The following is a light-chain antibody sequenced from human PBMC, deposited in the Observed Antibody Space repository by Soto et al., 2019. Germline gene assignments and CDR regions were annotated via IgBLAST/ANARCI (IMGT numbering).Light chain of an antibody. J-gene: IGKJ5*01. CDR1: QSFSSD. Sequence: EVVLTQSPATLSVSPGGRATLSFRASQSFSSDLAWYHQKPGQAPRLLIYGASSRATGIPDRFSGSGSGTDFTLTISRLEPEDFAVYYCQQYGSSPITFGQGTRLEI. V-gene: IGKV3-20*01. CDR2: GAS. CDR3: QQYGSSPIT.